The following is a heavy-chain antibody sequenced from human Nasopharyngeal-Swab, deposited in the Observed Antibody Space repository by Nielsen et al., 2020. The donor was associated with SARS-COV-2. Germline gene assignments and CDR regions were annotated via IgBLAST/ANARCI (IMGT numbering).Heavy chain of an antibody. D-gene: IGHD1-26*01. V-gene: IGHV1-46*01. CDR2: INPSGGST. J-gene: IGHJ4*02. CDR1: GYTFTSYY. CDR3: ARDLWAVGATSN. Sequence: ASVKVSCKASGYTFTSYYMHWVRQAPGQGLEWMGIINPSGGSTSYAQKFQGRVTMTRDTSTSTVYMELSSLGSEDTAVYYCARDLWAVGATSNWGQGTLVTVSS.